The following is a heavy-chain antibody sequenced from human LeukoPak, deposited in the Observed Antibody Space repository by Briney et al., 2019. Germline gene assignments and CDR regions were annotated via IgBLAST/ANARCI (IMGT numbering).Heavy chain of an antibody. CDR3: ARDSEATTSDYYYYGMDV. Sequence: SVKVSCKASGGTFGSYAISWVRQAPGQGLEWMGRIIPILGTANYAQKFQGRVTVTADKSTSTAYMELGSLRSEDTAVYYCARDSEATTSDYYYYGMDVWGQGTTVTVSS. CDR1: GGTFGSYA. D-gene: IGHD5-12*01. J-gene: IGHJ6*02. V-gene: IGHV1-69*04. CDR2: IIPILGTA.